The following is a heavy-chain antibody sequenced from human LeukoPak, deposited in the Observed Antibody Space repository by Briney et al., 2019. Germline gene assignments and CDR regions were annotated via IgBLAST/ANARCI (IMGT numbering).Heavy chain of an antibody. CDR1: GFSFSSYA. D-gene: IGHD3-10*01. CDR3: TTYGSGRKFDY. Sequence: GGSLRLSCATSGFSFSSYAMSWVRQAPGKGLEWVGRIESKTDGGTTDYAAPVKGRFTISRDDSTNTLYLQMNSLKSEDTAVYYCTTYGSGRKFDYWGQGILVTVSS. J-gene: IGHJ4*02. V-gene: IGHV3-15*04. CDR2: IESKTDGGTT.